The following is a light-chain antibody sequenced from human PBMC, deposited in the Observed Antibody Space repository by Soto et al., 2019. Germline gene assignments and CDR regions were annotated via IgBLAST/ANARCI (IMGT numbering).Light chain of an antibody. J-gene: IGLJ3*02. V-gene: IGLV1-44*01. CDR2: SKI. Sequence: QSVLTQPPSASGTPGQRVTISCSGTSSSIGNNRVNWYQQIPGTAPKLLIYSKIQRPSGVPDRFSGSKSGTSASLAITGLQSEDEADYYCSTWDDTLKGPVFGGGTKLTVL. CDR1: SSSIGNNR. CDR3: STWDDTLKGPV.